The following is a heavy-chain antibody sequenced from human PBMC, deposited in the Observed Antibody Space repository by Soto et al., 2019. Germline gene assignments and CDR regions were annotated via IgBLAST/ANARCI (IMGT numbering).Heavy chain of an antibody. CDR3: AREADYVNWFDH. J-gene: IGHJ5*02. Sequence: GGSLRLSCAASGFTFSSYSMNWVRQAPGKGLEWVSSISSSSSYIYYADSVKGRFTISRDNAKNSLYLQMNSLRAEDTAVYYCAREADYVNWFDHSGQGTLVTVSS. CDR2: ISSSSSYI. CDR1: GFTFSSYS. V-gene: IGHV3-21*01. D-gene: IGHD4-17*01.